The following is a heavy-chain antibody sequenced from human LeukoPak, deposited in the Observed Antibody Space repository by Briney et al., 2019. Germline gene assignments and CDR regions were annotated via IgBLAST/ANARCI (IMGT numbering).Heavy chain of an antibody. V-gene: IGHV3-23*01. CDR2: TGIRGDNT. J-gene: IGHJ5*02. CDR1: GFAFSNYA. CDR3: AKEIWATGIGWFDP. D-gene: IGHD3-16*01. Sequence: GGSLRLSCLASGFAFSNYAMSWVRQAPGKGLEWVSGTGIRGDNTYYADSVKGRFTIARDDSRNTPYLQMNNLRAEDTAVYYCAKEIWATGIGWFDPWGQGTVVTVSS.